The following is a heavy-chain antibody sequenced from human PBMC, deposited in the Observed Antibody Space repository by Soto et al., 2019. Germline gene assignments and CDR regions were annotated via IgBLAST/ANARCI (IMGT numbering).Heavy chain of an antibody. Sequence: EVQLVESGGGLVQPGGSLSLSCAASGFTFSSYSMNWVRQAPGKGLEWVSYISSSSSTIYYADSVKGRFTISRDNAKNSLYLQMNSLRDEDTAVYYCARAGPVVVVITPYYYYGMDVWGQGTTVTVSS. CDR1: GFTFSSYS. V-gene: IGHV3-48*02. D-gene: IGHD3-22*01. CDR3: ARAGPVVVVITPYYYYGMDV. J-gene: IGHJ6*02. CDR2: ISSSSSTI.